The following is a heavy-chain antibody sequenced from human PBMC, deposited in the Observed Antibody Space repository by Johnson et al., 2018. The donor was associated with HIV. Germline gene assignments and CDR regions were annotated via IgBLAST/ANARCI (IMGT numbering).Heavy chain of an antibody. CDR1: GFTFSDYA. CDR2: ISADAKRT. Sequence: VQLVESGGALVQPGGSLRLSCAASGFTFSDYAMTWVRQAPGKGLEWVSVISADAKRTYYAASVEGRFTISRDNSKNTLSLHMNRLRAGDTAIYYCARDIDVNGSSGSPYNAFDFWGQGTPVTVSS. D-gene: IGHD3-10*01. J-gene: IGHJ3*01. CDR3: ARDIDVNGSSGSPYNAFDF. V-gene: IGHV3-23*04.